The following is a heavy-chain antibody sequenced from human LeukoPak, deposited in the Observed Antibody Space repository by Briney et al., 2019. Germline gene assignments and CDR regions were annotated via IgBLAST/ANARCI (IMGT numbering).Heavy chain of an antibody. CDR1: GFTFSSYA. CDR2: ISGSGGST. D-gene: IGHD5-18*01. J-gene: IGHJ4*02. V-gene: IGHV3-23*01. Sequence: PGGSLRLSCAASGFTFSSYAMSWVRQPPGRGLEWVSAISGSGGSTYYADSVKGRFTISRDNSKNTLYLQMNSLRAEDTAVYFCAKDSVLRGHSYGFDFWGQGTLVTVSS. CDR3: AKDSVLRGHSYGFDF.